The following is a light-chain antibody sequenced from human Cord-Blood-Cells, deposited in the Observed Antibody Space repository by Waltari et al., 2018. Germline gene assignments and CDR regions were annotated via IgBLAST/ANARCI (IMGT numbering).Light chain of an antibody. CDR3: QQYNNWPLT. V-gene: IGKV3-15*01. CDR1: QSVSSN. CDR2: GAS. J-gene: IGKJ4*01. Sequence: EIVMTQSPATLSVSPGDSATISCRAGQSVSSNLAWYQQKPGQAPSLLISGASTRATGIPAMFSCSGSGTEFTLTISSLQSEDFAVYYCQQYNNWPLTFGGGTKVEIK.